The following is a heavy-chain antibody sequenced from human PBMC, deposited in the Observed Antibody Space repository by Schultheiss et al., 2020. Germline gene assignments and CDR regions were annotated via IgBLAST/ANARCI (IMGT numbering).Heavy chain of an antibody. CDR2: IYYSGST. V-gene: IGHV4-59*01. J-gene: IGHJ5*02. CDR3: ARARSGEYPIVVVPAAMLLSWFDP. Sequence: SETLSLTCTVSSGSMSSYYWNWIRQPPGKGLEWIGYIYYSGSTNYNPSLKSRVTISVDTSKNQFSLKLSSVTAADTAVYYCARARSGEYPIVVVPAAMLLSWFDPWGQGTLVTVSS. CDR1: SGSMSSYY. D-gene: IGHD2-2*01.